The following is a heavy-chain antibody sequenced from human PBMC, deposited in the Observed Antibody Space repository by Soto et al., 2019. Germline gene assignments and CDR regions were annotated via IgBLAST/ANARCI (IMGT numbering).Heavy chain of an antibody. CDR1: GFSSSPFW. Sequence: EVQLVESGGGLVQPGGSLRLSCADSGFSSSPFWMTWVRQAPGKGLEWVALIKQDGSEELYVDSVKGRFTISRDNAKNSVYLRMDSLGVEDAAVYYCTGGRGWLETVWGQGTVVTVSS. CDR3: TGGRGWLETV. J-gene: IGHJ4*02. CDR2: IKQDGSEE. V-gene: IGHV3-7*04. D-gene: IGHD6-19*01.